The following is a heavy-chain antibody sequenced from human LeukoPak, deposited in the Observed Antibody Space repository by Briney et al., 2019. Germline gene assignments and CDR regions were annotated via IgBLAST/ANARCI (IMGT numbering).Heavy chain of an antibody. Sequence: GGSLRLSCAASGFTVSSNYMSWVRQAPGKGLEWVSVIYSGGSTYYADSVKGRFTISRDNSKNTLYLQMSSLRAEDTAVYYCARGGARLYGSGSYYFDYWGQGTLVTVSS. V-gene: IGHV3-53*01. CDR1: GFTVSSNY. D-gene: IGHD3-10*01. J-gene: IGHJ4*02. CDR3: ARGGARLYGSGSYYFDY. CDR2: IYSGGST.